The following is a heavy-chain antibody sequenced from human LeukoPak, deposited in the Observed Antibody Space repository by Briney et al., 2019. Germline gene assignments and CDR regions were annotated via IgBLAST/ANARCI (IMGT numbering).Heavy chain of an antibody. CDR1: GGSISSYY. CDR3: ARGAKLGIGRYYYYMDV. Sequence: SETLSLTCTVSGGSISSYYWSWIRQPPGKGLEWIGYIYYSGSTNYNPSLKSQVTISVDTSKNQFSLKLSSVTAADTAVYYCARGAKLGIGRYYYYMDVWGKGTMVTVSS. CDR2: IYYSGST. J-gene: IGHJ6*03. V-gene: IGHV4-59*01. D-gene: IGHD7-27*01.